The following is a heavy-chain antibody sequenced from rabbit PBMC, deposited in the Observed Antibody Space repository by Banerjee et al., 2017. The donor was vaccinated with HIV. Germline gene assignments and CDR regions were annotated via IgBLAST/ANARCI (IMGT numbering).Heavy chain of an antibody. J-gene: IGHJ4*01. CDR3: VRDAGDVLYPFNL. CDR2: IDAGSSGTT. V-gene: IGHV1S40*01. CDR1: GFSFSNDYD. Sequence: QSLEESGGDLVQPEGSLTLTCKASGFSFSNDYDICWVRQAPGKGLEWIACIDAGSSGTTDYASWAKGRFTISRENTQNTVSLQMNSLTAADTATYFCVRDAGDVLYPFNLWGPGTLVTVS. D-gene: IGHD2-1*01.